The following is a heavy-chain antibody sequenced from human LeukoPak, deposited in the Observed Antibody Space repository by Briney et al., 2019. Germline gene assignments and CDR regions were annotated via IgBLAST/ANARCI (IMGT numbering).Heavy chain of an antibody. V-gene: IGHV3-30*02. D-gene: IGHD3-10*01. Sequence: GGSLRLSCAASGFIFSSYGMHWVRQAPGKGLEWVAFIRYDGSKKYYADSVKGRFTISRDNSKNTLYLQLDSLRAEDTAVYYCARDLFYYGSGSQFDYWGQGTLVTVSS. J-gene: IGHJ4*02. CDR3: ARDLFYYGSGSQFDY. CDR2: IRYDGSKK. CDR1: GFIFSSYG.